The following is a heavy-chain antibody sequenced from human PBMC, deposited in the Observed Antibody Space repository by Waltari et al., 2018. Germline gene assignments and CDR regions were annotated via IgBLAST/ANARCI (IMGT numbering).Heavy chain of an antibody. V-gene: IGHV1-69*12. CDR1: GGTFSSSA. CDR3: ARGAEDIVVVPAATYLDY. CDR2: IIPIFGTA. Sequence: QVQLVQSGAEVKKPGSSVKVSCKASGGTFSSSAISWVRQATGQGLEWMGGIIPIFGTANYAQKFQGRVTITADESTSTAYMELSSLRSEDTAVYYCARGAEDIVVVPAATYLDYWGQGTLVTVSS. D-gene: IGHD2-2*01. J-gene: IGHJ4*02.